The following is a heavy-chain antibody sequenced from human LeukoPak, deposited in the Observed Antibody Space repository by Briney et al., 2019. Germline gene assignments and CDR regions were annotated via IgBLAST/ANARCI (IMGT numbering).Heavy chain of an antibody. J-gene: IGHJ6*03. CDR3: ARVSSREYYYYYMDV. Sequence: KVSCKASGYTFTSYDINWVRQATGQGLGWMGWMNPNSGNSGYAQKFQGRVTMTRNTSISTAYMELSSLRSEDTAVYYCARVSSREYYYYYMDVWGKGTTVTISS. D-gene: IGHD6-13*01. V-gene: IGHV1-8*01. CDR2: MNPNSGNS. CDR1: GYTFTSYD.